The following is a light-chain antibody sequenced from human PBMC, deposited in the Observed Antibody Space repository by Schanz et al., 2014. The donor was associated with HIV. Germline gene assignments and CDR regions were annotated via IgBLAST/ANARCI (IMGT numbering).Light chain of an antibody. CDR3: QSYDSSLSGSDVV. CDR1: SSNIGAGYD. V-gene: IGLV1-40*01. J-gene: IGLJ2*01. Sequence: QSVLTQPPSVSGAPGQRVTISCTGSSSNIGAGYDVHWYQQLPGTAPKLLIYGNSNRPSGVPDRFSGSKSGTSASLAITGLQADDEADYHCQSYDSSLSGSDVVFGGGTKLTVL. CDR2: GNS.